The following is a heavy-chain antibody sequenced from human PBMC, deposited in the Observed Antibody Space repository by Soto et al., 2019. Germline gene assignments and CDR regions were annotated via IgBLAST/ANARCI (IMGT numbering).Heavy chain of an antibody. J-gene: IGHJ4*02. D-gene: IGHD4-17*01. CDR1: GYTFTSYD. CDR3: ARTLYGDNVDY. V-gene: IGHV1-8*01. Sequence: QVQLVQSGAEVKKPGASVKVSCKASGYTFTSYDINWVRQATGQGLEWMGWIIPNSGNTGYAEKFQGRVTMTSNTSIRTAYMKLSSPRAEDTAVYYCARTLYGDNVDYWCQGTLVTVSS. CDR2: IIPNSGNT.